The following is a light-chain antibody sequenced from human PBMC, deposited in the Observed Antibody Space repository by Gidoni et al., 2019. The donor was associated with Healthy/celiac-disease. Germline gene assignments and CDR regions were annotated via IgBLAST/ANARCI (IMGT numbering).Light chain of an antibody. CDR1: QSVLYSSNNKNY. CDR3: QQYYSTPPLT. CDR2: WAS. J-gene: IGKJ4*01. V-gene: IGKV4-1*01. Sequence: DIVMTQSPDSLAVSLGERATSNCKSSQSVLYSSNNKNYLAWYQQKPGQPPKLLIYWASTRQAGVPHRFSGSGSGTDFTLTISSLQAEDVAVYYCQQYYSTPPLTFGGXTKVEIK.